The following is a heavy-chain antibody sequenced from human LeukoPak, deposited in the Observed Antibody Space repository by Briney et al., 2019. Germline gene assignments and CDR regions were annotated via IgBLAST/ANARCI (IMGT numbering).Heavy chain of an antibody. CDR3: ARALGGYYYDY. Sequence: SETLSLTCTVSGGSINSYYWSWIRQPPGKGLEWIGYIYYSGSTNYNPSLKSRVTISVDTSKNQFSLKLSSVTAADTAVYYCARALGGYYYDYWGQGTLVTVSS. J-gene: IGHJ4*02. CDR1: GGSINSYY. V-gene: IGHV4-59*01. D-gene: IGHD3-22*01. CDR2: IYYSGST.